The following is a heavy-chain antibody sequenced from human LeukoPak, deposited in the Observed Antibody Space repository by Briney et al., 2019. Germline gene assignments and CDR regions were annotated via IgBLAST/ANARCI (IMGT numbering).Heavy chain of an antibody. CDR1: GGSFSGYY. CDR3: ARGRSIAARRGWFDP. Sequence: SETLSLTCAVYGGSFSGYYWSWIRQPPGKGLEWIGEINHSGSTNYNPSLKSRVNISVDTSKNQFSLKLSSVTAADTAVYYCARGRSIAARRGWFDPWGQGTLVTVSS. CDR2: INHSGST. J-gene: IGHJ5*02. D-gene: IGHD6-6*01. V-gene: IGHV4-34*01.